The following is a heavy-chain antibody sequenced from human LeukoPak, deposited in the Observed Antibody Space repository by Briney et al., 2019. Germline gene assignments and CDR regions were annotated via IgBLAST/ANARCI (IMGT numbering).Heavy chain of an antibody. CDR1: GGSISSSNW. J-gene: IGHJ5*02. CDR3: ASYSGYGKNWFDP. D-gene: IGHD5-12*01. V-gene: IGHV4-4*02. CDR2: IYHSGST. Sequence: PSGTLSLTCAVSGGSISSSNWWSWVRQPPGKGLEWIGEIYHSGSTNYNPSLKSRVTISVDKSKNQFSLELSSVTAADTAVYYCASYSGYGKNWFDPWGQGTLVTVSS.